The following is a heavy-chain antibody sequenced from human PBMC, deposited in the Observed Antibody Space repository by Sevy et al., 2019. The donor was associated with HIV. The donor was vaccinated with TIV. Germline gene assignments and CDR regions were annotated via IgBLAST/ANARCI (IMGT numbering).Heavy chain of an antibody. J-gene: IGHJ6*03. Sequence: GGSLRLSCAASGFTFSSYSMNWVRQAPGKGLEWVSSISSSSSYIYYADSVKGRFTISRDNAKNSLYVQMNSLRAEDTAVYYCARDRYYDFWSGYYYYYYYMDVWGKGTTVTVSS. D-gene: IGHD3-3*01. CDR3: ARDRYYDFWSGYYYYYYYMDV. V-gene: IGHV3-21*01. CDR2: ISSSSSYI. CDR1: GFTFSSYS.